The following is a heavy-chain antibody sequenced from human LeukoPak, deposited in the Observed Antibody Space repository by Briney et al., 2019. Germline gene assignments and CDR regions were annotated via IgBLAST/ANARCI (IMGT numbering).Heavy chain of an antibody. CDR3: AKTMYYDILTGYSSQNLFDY. D-gene: IGHD3-9*01. Sequence: GGSLRLSCAASGFTFSSYGMHWVRQAPGKGLERVAVISYDGSNKYYADSVKGRFTISRDNSKNTLYLQMNSLRAEDTAVYYCAKTMYYDILTGYSSQNLFDYWGQGTLVTVSS. V-gene: IGHV3-30*18. CDR2: ISYDGSNK. J-gene: IGHJ4*02. CDR1: GFTFSSYG.